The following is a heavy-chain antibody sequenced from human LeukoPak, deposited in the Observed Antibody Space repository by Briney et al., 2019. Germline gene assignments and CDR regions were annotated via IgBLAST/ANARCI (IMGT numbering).Heavy chain of an antibody. CDR3: ANYGDYQYFDY. J-gene: IGHJ4*02. CDR1: GGSISSSNW. D-gene: IGHD4-17*01. Sequence: LSLTCAVSGGSISSSNWWRWVRQAPGKGLEWVAVISYDGTNKYHADSVKGRFTISRDNSKNTLYLQMNSLKTDDTAVYYCANYGDYQYFDYWGQGTPVTVSS. V-gene: IGHV3-30*18. CDR2: ISYDGTNK.